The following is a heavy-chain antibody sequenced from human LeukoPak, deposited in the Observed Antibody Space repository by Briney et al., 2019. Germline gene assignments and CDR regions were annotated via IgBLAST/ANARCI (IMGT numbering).Heavy chain of an antibody. V-gene: IGHV3-66*01. D-gene: IGHD2-21*02. CDR2: IYRDGST. J-gene: IGHJ5*02. Sequence: GESLRLSCAASGFTVSSNYVSWVRQAPGKGLEWVSSIYRDGSTYYADSVKGRFTISRDNSKNTLNLQMNTLRVEDTAVYYCARVMTAITNWFDPWGQGTLVTVS. CDR3: ARVMTAITNWFDP. CDR1: GFTVSSNY.